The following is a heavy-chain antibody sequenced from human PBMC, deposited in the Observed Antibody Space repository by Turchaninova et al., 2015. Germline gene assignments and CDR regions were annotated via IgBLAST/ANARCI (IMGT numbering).Heavy chain of an antibody. J-gene: IGHJ4*02. CDR1: GKTFSGCW. D-gene: IGHD6-19*01. CDR3: AVTPNYYGSSGYF. V-gene: IGHV5-10-1*03. Sequence: ELHRVPSGEEVKEPEGCNRTSGKAVGKTFSGCWIRGVGQEPGKGVERVGKIDPRDSETKYSPSFQGHVSISADKSISTAYLQWRSLKASDTAIYYCAVTPNYYGSSGYFWSQGTPVTVSS. CDR2: IDPRDSET.